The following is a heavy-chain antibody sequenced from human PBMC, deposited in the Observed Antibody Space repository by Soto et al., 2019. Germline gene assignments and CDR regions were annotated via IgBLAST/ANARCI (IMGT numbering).Heavy chain of an antibody. CDR2: IYHSGST. CDR1: GGSISSGGYS. Sequence: SETLSLTXAVSGGSISSGGYSWSWIRQPPGKGLEWIGYIYHSGSTYYNPSLKSRVTISVDRSKNQFSLKLSSVTAADTAVYYCARARYGGYDYWGQGTLVTVSS. J-gene: IGHJ4*02. CDR3: ARARYGGYDY. V-gene: IGHV4-30-2*01. D-gene: IGHD5-12*01.